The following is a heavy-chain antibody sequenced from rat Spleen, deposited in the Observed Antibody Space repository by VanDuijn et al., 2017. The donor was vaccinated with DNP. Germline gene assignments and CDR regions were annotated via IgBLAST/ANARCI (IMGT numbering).Heavy chain of an antibody. V-gene: IGHV5S23*01. J-gene: IGHJ2*01. CDR2: ITGGSGTT. CDR3: ARGVYYGSSWAFDY. CDR1: GFTFSDYH. D-gene: IGHD1-6*01. Sequence: EVQLVESGGGLVQTGRSLKLSCAASGFTFSDYHMAWVRQAPRKGLEWIASITGGSGTTSYPDAVKGRFMISRDDTKNTLSLQMNSLRSEDTATYYCARGVYYGSSWAFDYWGQGVMVTVSS.